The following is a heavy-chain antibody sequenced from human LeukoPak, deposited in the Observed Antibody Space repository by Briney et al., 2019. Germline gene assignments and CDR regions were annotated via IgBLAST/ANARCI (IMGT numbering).Heavy chain of an antibody. V-gene: IGHV4-34*01. CDR1: GGSFSGYY. CDR3: ARGVATMRD. CDR2: INHSRST. J-gene: IGHJ4*02. D-gene: IGHD5-12*01. Sequence: NPSETLSLTCAVYGGSFSGYYWSWIRQPPGKGLEWIGEINHSRSTNYNPSLKSRVTISVDTSKNQFSLKLYSVTAADTAVYYCARGVATMRDWGQGTLVTVSS.